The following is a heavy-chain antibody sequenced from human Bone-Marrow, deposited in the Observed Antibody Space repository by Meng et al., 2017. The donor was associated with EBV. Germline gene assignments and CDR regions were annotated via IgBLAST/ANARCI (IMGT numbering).Heavy chain of an antibody. Sequence: GPCGAEVKKPGSLGKCFCKAALGSFSSYAIRWVRQARGQGLEWIGGIIPIFGTANYEKEFHGRVTITADKSTSTAYMELSSLRSEDTVVYYCASGYYGSGSYLGWGQGTLVTVSS. CDR2: IIPIFGTA. V-gene: IGHV1-69*06. CDR1: LGSFSSYA. CDR3: ASGYYGSGSYLG. D-gene: IGHD3-10*01. J-gene: IGHJ4*02.